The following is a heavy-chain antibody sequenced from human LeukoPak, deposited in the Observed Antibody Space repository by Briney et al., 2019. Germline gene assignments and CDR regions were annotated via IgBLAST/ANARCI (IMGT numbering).Heavy chain of an antibody. CDR3: AKDKIVVAGNFDY. J-gene: IGHJ4*02. CDR2: ISGGGGRK. Sequence: GGSLRLSCAASALSLSTYSMSGVSQARGKGVEWVSGISGGGGRKYYADSVKGRFIISRDNSKNTLYLQMNSLRAEDTAVYYCAKDKIVVAGNFDYWGQGTLVTVSS. V-gene: IGHV3-23*01. CDR1: ALSLSTYS. D-gene: IGHD3-22*01.